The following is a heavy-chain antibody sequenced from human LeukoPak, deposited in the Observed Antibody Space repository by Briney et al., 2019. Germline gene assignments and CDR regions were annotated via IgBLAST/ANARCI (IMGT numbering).Heavy chain of an antibody. J-gene: IGHJ4*02. CDR3: ARAGNNWSFDY. CDR1: GGSISNAF. V-gene: IGHV4-59*01. D-gene: IGHD1-1*01. Sequence: SETLSLTCTVSGGSISNAFWSWIRQPPGEGLEWIGYIYYSGSTNYNPSLKSRVTISVDTSKNQFSLKVSSVTAADTAVYYCARAGNNWSFDYWGQGTLVTVSS. CDR2: IYYSGST.